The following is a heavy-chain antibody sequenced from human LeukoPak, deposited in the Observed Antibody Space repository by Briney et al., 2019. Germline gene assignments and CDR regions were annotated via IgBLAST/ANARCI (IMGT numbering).Heavy chain of an antibody. CDR3: AGGLLWFGE. V-gene: IGHV3-30*03. CDR1: GFTFSSYG. CDR2: ISYDGSNK. D-gene: IGHD3-10*01. Sequence: GGSPRLSCAASGFTFSSYGMHWVRQAPGKGLEWVAVISYDGSNKYYADSVKGRFTISRDNSKNTLYLQMNSLRAEDSAVYFCAGGLLWFGEGGPGALVAVSS. J-gene: IGHJ4*02.